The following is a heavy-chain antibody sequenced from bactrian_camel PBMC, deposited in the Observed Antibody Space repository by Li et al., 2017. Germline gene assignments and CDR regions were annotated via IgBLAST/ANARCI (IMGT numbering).Heavy chain of an antibody. CDR2: IKRDGSET. CDR1: GFTFGDFW. J-gene: IGHJ4*01. D-gene: IGHD2*01. CDR3: SINVHAPRVVPGIACAPQEY. Sequence: QLVESGGGLVQPGGSLRLSCTGSGFTFGDFWMTWVRQAPGKGPEWLASIKRDGSETFYGDSVRGRFTMSRDNDWRTVYLQMNGLTPEDTAMYYCSINVHAPRVVPGIACAPQEYWGRGTQVTVS. V-gene: IGHV3S6*01.